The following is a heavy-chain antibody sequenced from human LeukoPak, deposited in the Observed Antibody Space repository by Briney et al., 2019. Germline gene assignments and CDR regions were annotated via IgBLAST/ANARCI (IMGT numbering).Heavy chain of an antibody. CDR2: IYTSGST. J-gene: IGHJ4*02. Sequence: SETLSLTCTVSGGSISSYYWSWIRQPPGKGLEWIGYIYTSGSTNYNPSLKSRVTISVDTSKNQFSLKLSSMTAADTAVYYCVRHGVHSNYFDYWGQGTLVTVSS. CDR1: GGSISSYY. D-gene: IGHD1-1*01. CDR3: VRHGVHSNYFDY. V-gene: IGHV4-4*09.